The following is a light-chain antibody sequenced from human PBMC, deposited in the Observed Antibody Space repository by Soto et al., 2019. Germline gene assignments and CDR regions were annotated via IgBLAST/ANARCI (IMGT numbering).Light chain of an antibody. Sequence: EIVMPQSPATLSVSPGERATLSCRASQSVSSNLAWYQQKPGQAPRLLIYGASTRATGIPARFSCSGSGTEFTLTISSLQSEDFAVYYCQQYNNWPPQDSFGQGTKLEIK. J-gene: IGKJ2*01. CDR2: GAS. V-gene: IGKV3-15*01. CDR1: QSVSSN. CDR3: QQYNNWPPQDS.